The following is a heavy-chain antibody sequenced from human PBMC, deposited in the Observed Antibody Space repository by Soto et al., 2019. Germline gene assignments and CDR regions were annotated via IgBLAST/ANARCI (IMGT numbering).Heavy chain of an antibody. Sequence: GGSLRLSCAASGFTFSNAWMNWVRQAPGKGLEWVGRIKSKTDGGTTDYAAPVKGRFTISRDDSKNTLYLQMNSLKTEDTAVYYCTTDYYAGGYYYGMDVWGQGTTVTLSS. J-gene: IGHJ6*02. CDR1: GFTFSNAW. V-gene: IGHV3-15*07. CDR3: TTDYYAGGYYYGMDV. CDR2: IKSKTDGGTT. D-gene: IGHD3-22*01.